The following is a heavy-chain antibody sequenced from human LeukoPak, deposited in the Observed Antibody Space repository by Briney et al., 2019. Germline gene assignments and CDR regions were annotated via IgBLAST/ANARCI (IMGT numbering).Heavy chain of an antibody. V-gene: IGHV3-21*01. CDR1: GFTFSSYS. CDR3: ARYGSGWCFDS. CDR2: ISGTTTYI. Sequence: GGSLRLSCAASGFTFSSYSMNWARQAPGKGLEWVSYISGTTTYIYYADSVKGRFTISRDNAKNSLYLQMNSLGAEDTAVYFCARYGSGWCFDSWGQGTLVTVSS. D-gene: IGHD6-19*01. J-gene: IGHJ4*02.